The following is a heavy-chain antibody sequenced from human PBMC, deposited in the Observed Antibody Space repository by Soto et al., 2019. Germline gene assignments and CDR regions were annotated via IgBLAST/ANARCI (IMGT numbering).Heavy chain of an antibody. CDR1: GGSISSYY. CDR3: ARVLRMGAPEIDY. CDR2: IYYSGST. V-gene: IGHV4-59*01. D-gene: IGHD1-26*01. J-gene: IGHJ4*02. Sequence: SETLSLTCTVSGGSISSYYWSWIRQPPGKGLEWIGYIYYSGSTNYNPSLKSRVTISVDTSKNQFSLKLSSVTAADTAVYYCARVLRMGAPEIDYWGQGTLVTVSS.